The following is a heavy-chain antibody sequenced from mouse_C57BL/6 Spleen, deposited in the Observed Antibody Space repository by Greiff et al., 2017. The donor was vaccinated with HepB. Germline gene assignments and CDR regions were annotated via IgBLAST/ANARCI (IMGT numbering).Heavy chain of an antibody. CDR2: ISDGGSYT. D-gene: IGHD3-3*01. Sequence: EVMLVESGGGLVKPGGSLKLSCAASGFTFSSYAMSWVRQTPEKRLEWVATISDGGSYTYYPDNVKGRFTISRDNAKNNLYLQMSHLKSEDTAMYYCARGGGRKGYFDYWGQGTTLTVSS. CDR1: GFTFSSYA. J-gene: IGHJ2*01. CDR3: ARGGGRKGYFDY. V-gene: IGHV5-4*03.